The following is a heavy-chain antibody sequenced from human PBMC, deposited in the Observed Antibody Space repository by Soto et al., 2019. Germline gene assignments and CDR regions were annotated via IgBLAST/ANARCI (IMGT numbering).Heavy chain of an antibody. J-gene: IGHJ6*02. D-gene: IGHD6-6*01. Sequence: ASVKVSCKASGYTFTSYYMPWVRQAPGQGLEWMGIINPSGGSTSYAQKFQGRVTMTRDTSTSTAYMELSSLRSEDTAVYYCARDRDSSSSRDYYYGMDVWGQGTTGTVSS. CDR2: INPSGGST. CDR1: GYTFTSYY. CDR3: ARDRDSSSSRDYYYGMDV. V-gene: IGHV1-46*01.